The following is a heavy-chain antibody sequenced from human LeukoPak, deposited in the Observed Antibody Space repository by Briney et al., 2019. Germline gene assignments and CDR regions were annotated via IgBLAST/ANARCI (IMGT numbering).Heavy chain of an antibody. CDR2: ISNGGGST. D-gene: IGHD6-13*01. CDR1: GFTFSSYA. J-gene: IGHJ4*02. V-gene: IGHV3-23*01. CDR3: AEVASIAAAGTFYFDY. Sequence: GGSLRLSCAASGFTFSSYAMGWVRLAPGKGLEWVSAISNGGGSTYYADSVRGRFTISRDNSKNTLYLQMNSLRAEDTAVYYCAEVASIAAAGTFYFDYWGQGTLVTVSS.